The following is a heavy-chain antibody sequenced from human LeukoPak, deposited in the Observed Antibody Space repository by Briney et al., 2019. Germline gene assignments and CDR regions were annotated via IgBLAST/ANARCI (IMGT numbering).Heavy chain of an antibody. CDR2: ISGSSTTI. CDR1: GXTFSSYS. J-gene: IGHJ4*02. D-gene: IGHD4-17*01. Sequence: PGGSLRLSCAASGXTFSSYSVNWVRQAPGKGLEWVSYISGSSTTIKYPNSVKGRFTISRDNAKNSLYLQMNSLRDEDTAVHYCARSDGAYSDYWGQGTLVTVSS. V-gene: IGHV3-48*02. CDR3: ARSDGAYSDY.